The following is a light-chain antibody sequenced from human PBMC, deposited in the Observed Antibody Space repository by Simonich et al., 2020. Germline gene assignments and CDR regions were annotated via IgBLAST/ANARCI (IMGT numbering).Light chain of an antibody. J-gene: IGKJ2*01. Sequence: DIVMTQSPNSLAVSLGERATINCKSSQSVLYSSNNKNYLAWYQQKQGQPPNLLIYWGYTRESGVPDRFSGSGSGTDFTLTISSLQAEDVAVYYCQQYYSTPYTFGHGTKLEIK. CDR2: WGY. V-gene: IGKV4-1*01. CDR1: QSVLYSSNNKNY. CDR3: QQYYSTPYT.